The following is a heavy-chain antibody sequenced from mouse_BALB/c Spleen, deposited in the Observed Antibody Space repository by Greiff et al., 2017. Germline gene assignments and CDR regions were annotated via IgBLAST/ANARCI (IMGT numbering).Heavy chain of an antibody. CDR1: GYTFTSYY. CDR3: TRRGVRRGDYAMDY. Sequence: QGQLKQSGAELVKPGASVKLSCKASGYTFTSYYMYWVKQRPGQGLEWIGEINPRNGGTNFNEKFKSKATLTVDKSSSTAYMQLSSLTSEDSAVYYCTRRGVRRGDYAMDYWGQGTSVTVSS. D-gene: IGHD2-14*01. CDR2: INPRNGGT. J-gene: IGHJ4*01. V-gene: IGHV1S81*02.